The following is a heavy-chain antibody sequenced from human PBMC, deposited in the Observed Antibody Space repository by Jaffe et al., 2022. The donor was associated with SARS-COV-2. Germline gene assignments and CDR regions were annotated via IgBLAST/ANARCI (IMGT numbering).Heavy chain of an antibody. D-gene: IGHD3-10*01. Sequence: QVQLEESGPGLVKASQTLSLTCTVFGGSVTSGGYYWNWIRQHPGKGLEWIGFISDSGSAKYNPSLESRFTISVDTSKNQFSLSLSSVTAADTAVYFCARDKAVSGVGSFDSWGQGTLVTVSS. V-gene: IGHV4-31*03. CDR1: GGSVTSGGYY. CDR3: ARDKAVSGVGSFDS. CDR2: ISDSGSA. J-gene: IGHJ4*02.